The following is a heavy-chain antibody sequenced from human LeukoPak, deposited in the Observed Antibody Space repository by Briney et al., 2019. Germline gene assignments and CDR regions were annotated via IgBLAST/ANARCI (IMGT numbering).Heavy chain of an antibody. J-gene: IGHJ6*02. D-gene: IGHD3-10*01. CDR3: ARDQRGDSGSYLPYGMDV. CDR1: GGSISSGGYY. V-gene: IGHV4-31*03. Sequence: SQTLSLTCTVSGGSISSGGYYWSWIRQHPGKGLEWIGYIYYSGSTYYNPSLKSRVTISVDTFKNQFSLKLSSVTAADTAVYYCARDQRGDSGSYLPYGMDVWGQGTTVTVSS. CDR2: IYYSGST.